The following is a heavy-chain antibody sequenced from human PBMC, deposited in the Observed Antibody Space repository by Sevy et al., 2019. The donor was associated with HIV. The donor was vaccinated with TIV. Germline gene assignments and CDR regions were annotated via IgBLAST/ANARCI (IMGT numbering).Heavy chain of an antibody. J-gene: IGHJ6*03. CDR2: ISGSGGST. CDR3: AKGSNRVAGPLIYYYYYYMDV. CDR1: GFTFSSYA. Sequence: GGSLRLSCAASGFTFSSYAMSWVRQAPGKGLEWVSAISGSGGSTYYADSVKGRFTISRDNSKNTLYLQMNSLRAEDTAVYDCAKGSNRVAGPLIYYYYYYMDVWGKGTTVTVSS. V-gene: IGHV3-23*01. D-gene: IGHD6-19*01.